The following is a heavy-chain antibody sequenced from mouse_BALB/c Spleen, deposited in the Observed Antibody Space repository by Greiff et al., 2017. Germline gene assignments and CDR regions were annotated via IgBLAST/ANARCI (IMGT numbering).Heavy chain of an antibody. J-gene: IGHJ4*01. CDR1: GYTFSSYW. CDR3: ARITTAHYYTMDY. CDR2: INPSTGYT. Sequence: VQLQQSGAELAKPGASVKMSCKASGYTFSSYWMHWVKQRPGQGLEWIGYINPSTGYTEYNQKFKDKATSTADKSSSTAYMQLSSLTSEDSAVYYCARITTAHYYTMDYWGQGTSVTVSS. D-gene: IGHD1-2*01. V-gene: IGHV1-7*01.